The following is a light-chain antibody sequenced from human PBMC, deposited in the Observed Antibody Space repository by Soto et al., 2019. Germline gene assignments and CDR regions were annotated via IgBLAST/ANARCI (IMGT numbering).Light chain of an antibody. Sequence: IVLTQSQGTLSFSPGERATLSCRAIQSVSSSYLAWYQQKPGQAPRLLIYGASSRATGIPDRFSGSGSGTEFTLTISSLQSEDFAVYYCQQYNNWPPITFGQGTRLENK. J-gene: IGKJ5*01. CDR3: QQYNNWPPIT. CDR1: QSVSSSY. CDR2: GAS. V-gene: IGKV3-20*01.